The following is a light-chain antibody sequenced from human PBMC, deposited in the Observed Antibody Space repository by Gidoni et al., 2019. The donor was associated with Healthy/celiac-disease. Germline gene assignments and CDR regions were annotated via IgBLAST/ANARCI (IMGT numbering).Light chain of an antibody. J-gene: IGKJ1*01. V-gene: IGKV1-39*01. CDR2: AAS. Sequence: DIQMTQSPSSLSASVGDRVTITCRASQSISSYLNWYQQKPGKAPKLLIYAASSLQSGVPSRFSGSGSGTDFTLTISSLQHEDFATYYCQQSYSTPRTFGQXTKVEIK. CDR3: QQSYSTPRT. CDR1: QSISSY.